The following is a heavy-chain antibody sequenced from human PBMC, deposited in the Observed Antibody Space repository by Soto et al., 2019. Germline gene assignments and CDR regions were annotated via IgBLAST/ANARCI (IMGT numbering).Heavy chain of an antibody. Sequence: GGSLRLSCAASGFTFSSYAMNWVRQAPGKGLEWVSVISGSGGSTYYADSVKGRFTISRDNYKNTLYLQMNSLRAEDTAVYYCAKFSTMIVVVIGDAFDIWGQGTMVSGSS. V-gene: IGHV3-23*01. J-gene: IGHJ3*02. CDR2: ISGSGGST. D-gene: IGHD3-22*01. CDR3: AKFSTMIVVVIGDAFDI. CDR1: GFTFSSYA.